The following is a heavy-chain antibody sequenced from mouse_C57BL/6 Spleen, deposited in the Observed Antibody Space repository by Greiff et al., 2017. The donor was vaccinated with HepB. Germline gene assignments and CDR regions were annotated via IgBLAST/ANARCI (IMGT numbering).Heavy chain of an antibody. D-gene: IGHD1-1*01. CDR1: GYTFTDYE. CDR3: TRETITTVVSDWYFDV. V-gene: IGHV1-15*01. J-gene: IGHJ1*03. CDR2: IDPETGGT. Sequence: QVQLQQSGAELVRPGASVTLSCKASGYTFTDYEMHWVKQTPVHGLAWIGAIDPETGGTAYNQKFKGKAILTADKSSSTAYMELRSLTSEDSAVYYCTRETITTVVSDWYFDVWGTGTTVTVSS.